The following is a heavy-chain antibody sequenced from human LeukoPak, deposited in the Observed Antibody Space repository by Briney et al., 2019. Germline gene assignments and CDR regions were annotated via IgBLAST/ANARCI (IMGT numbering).Heavy chain of an antibody. V-gene: IGHV1-8*01. CDR1: GYIFTSFG. CDR2: MNPNSGNT. J-gene: IGHJ5*02. CDR3: ARGYYYGSGRQTWFDP. D-gene: IGHD3-10*01. Sequence: ASVKVSCKASGYIFTSFGISWVRQAPGQGLEWMGWMNPNSGNTGYAQKFQGRVTITRNTSISTAYMELSSLRSEDTAVYYCARGYYYGSGRQTWFDPWGQGTLVTVSS.